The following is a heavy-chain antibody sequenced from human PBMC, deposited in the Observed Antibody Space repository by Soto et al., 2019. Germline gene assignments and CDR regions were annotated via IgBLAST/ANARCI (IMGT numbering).Heavy chain of an antibody. V-gene: IGHV3-21*06. Sequence: PVESQKLSCAASGFIFENFGMSWVRQAPGKGLEWISSISGSGFKKYYADSVKGRFTISRDNAKNSLYLQMSSLTAEDSALYFCSRSLNAWGQGTRVTV. CDR2: ISGSGFKK. CDR3: SRSLNA. J-gene: IGHJ5*02. CDR1: GFIFENFG.